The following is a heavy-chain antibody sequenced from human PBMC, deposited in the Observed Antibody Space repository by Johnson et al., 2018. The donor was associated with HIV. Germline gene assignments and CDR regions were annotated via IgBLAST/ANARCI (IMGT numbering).Heavy chain of an antibody. CDR3: AKANRAMTKGGFGAFDI. J-gene: IGHJ3*02. CDR2: IRYDGSNK. D-gene: IGHD1-14*01. V-gene: IGHV3-30*02. CDR1: GFTFSTFG. Sequence: QVQLVESGGGLVQPGGSLRLSCSASGFTFSTFGMHWVRQAPGKGLEWVAFIRYDGSNKYYADSVKGRFTISRDNSKNTLYLQMNSLRAEDTALYYCAKANRAMTKGGFGAFDIWGQGTMVTVSS.